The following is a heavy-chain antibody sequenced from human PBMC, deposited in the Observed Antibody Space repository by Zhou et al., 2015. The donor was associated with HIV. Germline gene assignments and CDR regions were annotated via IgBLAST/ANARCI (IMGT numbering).Heavy chain of an antibody. Sequence: QVQLVQSGAEVKKPAASVKVSCKASGGTFSSYAISWVRQAPGQGLEWMGGIIPIFGTANYAQKFQGRVTITADESTSTAYMELSSLRSEDTAVYYCARPVLGEGYYYYGMDVWGQGTTVTVSS. CDR2: IIPIFGTA. V-gene: IGHV1-69*01. CDR3: ARPVLGEGYYYYGMDV. J-gene: IGHJ6*02. CDR1: GGTFSSYA. D-gene: IGHD3-16*01.